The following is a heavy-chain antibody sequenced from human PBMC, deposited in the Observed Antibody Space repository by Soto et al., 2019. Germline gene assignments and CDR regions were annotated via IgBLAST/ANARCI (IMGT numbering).Heavy chain of an antibody. Sequence: VQLFDSWGYLLQPVGSFRLSCVASGFIFNNYDISLVLQALGKGLEWFSTIGGTDGDSDGVPWYEDSVKGRFTISRDSSANTLFLHMDNLRAEDSALYYCVKRGRNWGAFDFWGQGTTVVVSS. CDR3: VKRGRNWGAFDF. D-gene: IGHD7-27*01. CDR2: IGGTDGDSDGVP. CDR1: GFIFNNYD. V-gene: IGHV3-23*01. J-gene: IGHJ3*01.